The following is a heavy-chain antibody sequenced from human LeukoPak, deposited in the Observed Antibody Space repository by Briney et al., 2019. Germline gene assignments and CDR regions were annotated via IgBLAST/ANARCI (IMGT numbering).Heavy chain of an antibody. J-gene: IGHJ4*02. V-gene: IGHV4-30-2*01. CDR2: IYHSGST. D-gene: IGHD3-10*01. CDR1: GGSISSGGYS. Sequence: PSETLSLTCAVSGGSISSGGYSWSWIRQPPGKGLEWIGYIYHSGSTYYNPSLKSRVTISVDTSKNQFSLKLSSVTAADTAVYYCARGLLYYGSGSYSYYFDYWGQGTLVTVSS. CDR3: ARGLLYYGSGSYSYYFDY.